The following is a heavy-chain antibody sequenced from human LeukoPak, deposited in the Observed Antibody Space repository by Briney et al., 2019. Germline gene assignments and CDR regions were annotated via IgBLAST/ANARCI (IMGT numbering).Heavy chain of an antibody. CDR1: GGSFSGYY. CDR3: ARLQKYYYYMDV. D-gene: IGHD4-11*01. CDR2: INHSGST. V-gene: IGHV4-34*01. J-gene: IGHJ6*03. Sequence: PSETLSLTCAVYGGSFSGYYWSWIRQPPGKGLEWIGEINHSGSTNYNPSLKSRVTISVDTSKNQFSLKLSSVTAADTAVYYCARLQKYYYYMDVWAKGPRSPSP.